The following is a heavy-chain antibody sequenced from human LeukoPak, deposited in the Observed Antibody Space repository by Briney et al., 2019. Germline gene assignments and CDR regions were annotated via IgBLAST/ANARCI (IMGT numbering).Heavy chain of an antibody. Sequence: SSETLSLTCAVYGGSFSGYYWSWIRQPPGKGLEWIGEINHSGSTNYNPSLKSRVTISVDTSKNQFSLKLSSVTAADTAVYYCARKPPDSSGYYGSHYYHYMDVWGKGTTVTVFS. V-gene: IGHV4-34*01. CDR2: INHSGST. CDR1: GGSFSGYY. CDR3: ARKPPDSSGYYGSHYYHYMDV. J-gene: IGHJ6*03. D-gene: IGHD3-22*01.